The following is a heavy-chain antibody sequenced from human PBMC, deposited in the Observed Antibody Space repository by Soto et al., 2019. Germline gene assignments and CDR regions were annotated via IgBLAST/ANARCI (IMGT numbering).Heavy chain of an antibody. Sequence: EVQLVESGGGLVQPGGSLRLSCAASGFTFSSYEMSWVRQAPGKALEWVSYISSSGSTIYSADSVKGRFTIPRDNAKNSLYLQMNSLRAEDTAVYYCARDGPIYGSGSSHIDYWGQGTLVTVSS. D-gene: IGHD3-10*01. CDR1: GFTFSSYE. CDR3: ARDGPIYGSGSSHIDY. CDR2: ISSSGSTI. V-gene: IGHV3-48*03. J-gene: IGHJ4*02.